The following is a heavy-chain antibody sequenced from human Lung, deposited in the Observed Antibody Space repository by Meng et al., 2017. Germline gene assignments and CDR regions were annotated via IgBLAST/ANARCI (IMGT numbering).Heavy chain of an antibody. CDR1: GGSISSVGYY. Sequence: QVHVQESGPGLVKPSQTLSLTCSVAGGSISSVGYYWTWIRQPAGKGLEWIGRIYSRGSTNYNPFLKSRVTISLDASKNQFSLELSSVTATDTAVYYCARDLSDSTGYYPFQHWGQGTLVTVSS. CDR2: IYSRGST. V-gene: IGHV4-61*02. CDR3: ARDLSDSTGYYPFQH. D-gene: IGHD3-22*01. J-gene: IGHJ1*01.